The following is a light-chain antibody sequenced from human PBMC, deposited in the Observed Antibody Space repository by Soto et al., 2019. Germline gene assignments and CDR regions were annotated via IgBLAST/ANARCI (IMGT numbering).Light chain of an antibody. CDR3: SSYTSSSYWV. J-gene: IGLJ3*02. Sequence: QSALTQPASVSGSPGQSITISCTGTSSDVGGYNYVSWYQQHPGKAPKLMIYEVSNRPSGVSNRFSGSKSGNTASLTISGLQAAVEADYYFSSYTSSSYWVFGGGTKLTVL. CDR2: EVS. CDR1: SSDVGGYNY. V-gene: IGLV2-14*01.